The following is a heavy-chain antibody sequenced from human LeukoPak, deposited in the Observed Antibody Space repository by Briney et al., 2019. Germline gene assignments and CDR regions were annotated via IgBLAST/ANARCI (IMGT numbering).Heavy chain of an antibody. V-gene: IGHV4-59*12. J-gene: IGHJ4*02. D-gene: IGHD6-13*01. CDR3: AAWEQLAYYFDY. CDR1: GGSISSYY. CDR2: IYYSGST. Sequence: SETLSLTCTVSGGSISSYYWSWIRQPPGKGLEWIGYIYYSGSTNYNPSLKSRVTISVDTSKNQFSLKLSSVTAADTAVYYCAAWEQLAYYFDYWGQGTLVTVSS.